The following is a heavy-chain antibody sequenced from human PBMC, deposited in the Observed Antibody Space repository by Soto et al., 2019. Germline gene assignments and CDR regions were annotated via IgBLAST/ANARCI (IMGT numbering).Heavy chain of an antibody. D-gene: IGHD3-16*01. CDR2: ISGSGGRS. CDR3: AKAYFVWSSEQPYYFDY. CDR1: GFTFSNYA. V-gene: IGHV3-23*01. J-gene: IGHJ4*01. Sequence: EVQLLASGGGLVQPGGSLRLSCAASGFTFSNYAMTWVRQGHGKGLEWVSGISGSGGRSYYADSVKGRFTISRDNSKSTLYLHMNSLRAEDTAVYYCAKAYFVWSSEQPYYFDYWGHGTLGTVSS.